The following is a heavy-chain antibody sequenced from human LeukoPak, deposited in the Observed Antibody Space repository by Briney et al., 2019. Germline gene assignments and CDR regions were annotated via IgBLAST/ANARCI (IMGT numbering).Heavy chain of an antibody. CDR3: ARVLRYCRGGNCYSGGLGYMDV. V-gene: IGHV3-11*01. CDR2: ISRSGSTK. Sequence: PGGSLRLSCAASGFTFSDYNMRWIRQAPGKGLEWVSSISRSGSTKYYADSVKGRFTISRDNAKNSLFLQMNSLRAEDTAVYYCARVLRYCRGGNCYSGGLGYMDVWGKGTTVTISS. D-gene: IGHD2-15*01. J-gene: IGHJ6*03. CDR1: GFTFSDYN.